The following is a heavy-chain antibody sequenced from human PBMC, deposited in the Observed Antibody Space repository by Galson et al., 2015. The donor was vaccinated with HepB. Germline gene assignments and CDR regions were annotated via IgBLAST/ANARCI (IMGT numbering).Heavy chain of an antibody. CDR2: VNPNNGET. CDR3: ARDGKWLVPD. CDR1: GYTFTSYD. D-gene: IGHD6-19*01. V-gene: IGHV1-8*01. Sequence: SVKVSCKASGYTFTSYDINWVRQATGQGLEWMGWVNPNNGETNYAQKFQGRVTMTRNTSISTAFLEVSSLTSEDTAVYYCARDGKWLVPDWGQGTLVTVSS. J-gene: IGHJ1*01.